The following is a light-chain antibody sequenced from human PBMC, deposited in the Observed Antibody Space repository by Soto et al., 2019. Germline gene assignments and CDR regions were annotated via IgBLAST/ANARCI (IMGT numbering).Light chain of an antibody. CDR2: GAS. V-gene: IGKV3-15*01. Sequence: IVVTRSPGTLYLSPVEGAALSCRASQSVSSKLAWYQQKPGQAPRLLIYGASTRATGIPARFSGSGSGTEFTLIISSLQSEDSAVYYCRQYNSWLWTFGQGAKVDIK. CDR3: RQYNSWLWT. J-gene: IGKJ1*01. CDR1: QSVSSK.